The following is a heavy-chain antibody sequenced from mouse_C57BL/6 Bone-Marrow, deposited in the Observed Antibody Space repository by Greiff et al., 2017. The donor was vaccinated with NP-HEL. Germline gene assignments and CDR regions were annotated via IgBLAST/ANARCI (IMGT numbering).Heavy chain of an antibody. CDR1: GNTSTSYW. V-gene: IGHV1-69*01. CDR2: IDPSDSYT. D-gene: IGHD1-1*01. J-gene: IGHJ1*03. Sequence: QVQLQQPGAELVMPGASGKLSCKASGNTSTSYWMHWVKQRPGQGLEWIGEIDPSDSYTNYNQKFKGKSTLTVDKSSSTAYMQLSSLTSEDSAVYYCAREDYYERYFDVWGTGTTVTVSS. CDR3: AREDYYERYFDV.